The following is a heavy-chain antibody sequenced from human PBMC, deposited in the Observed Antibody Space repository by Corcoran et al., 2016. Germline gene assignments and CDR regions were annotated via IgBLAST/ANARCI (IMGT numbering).Heavy chain of an antibody. Sequence: EVQLVQSGAEVKKPGESLKISCKGSGYSFTSYWIGWVRQMPGKGLEWMGIIYPGDSDTRYSPPFQGQVTSSADKSISTAYLQWSSLKASDTAMYYCARQGYCSGGSCHHLGNYYDSSGYYLDYWGQGTLVTVSS. D-gene: IGHD2-15*01. CDR1: GYSFTSYW. CDR3: ARQGYCSGGSCHHLGNYYDSSGYYLDY. CDR2: IYPGDSDT. J-gene: IGHJ4*02. V-gene: IGHV5-51*01.